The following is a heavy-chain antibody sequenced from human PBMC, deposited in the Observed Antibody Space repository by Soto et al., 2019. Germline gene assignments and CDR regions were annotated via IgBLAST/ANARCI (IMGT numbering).Heavy chain of an antibody. CDR3: ASFIVVVPAAIGWRDENWFDP. D-gene: IGHD2-2*01. V-gene: IGHV1-69*01. Sequence: NASGGTFSSYAISVVRQSPGQGLEWMGGIIPIFGTANYAQKFQGRVTITADESTSTAYMELSSLRSEDTAVYYCASFIVVVPAAIGWRDENWFDPWGQGTLVTVSS. J-gene: IGHJ5*02. CDR1: GGTFSSYA. CDR2: IIPIFGTA.